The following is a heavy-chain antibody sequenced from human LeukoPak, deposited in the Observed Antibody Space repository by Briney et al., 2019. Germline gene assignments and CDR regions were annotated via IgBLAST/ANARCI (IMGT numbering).Heavy chain of an antibody. CDR2: INHSGST. V-gene: IGHV4-34*01. D-gene: IGHD1-26*01. J-gene: IGHJ4*02. CDR1: GGSFSGYY. CDR3: GVGATTIDY. Sequence: SETLSLTCAVYGGSFSGYYWSWIRQPPGKGLEWIGEINHSGSTNYNPSLKSRVTISVDTSKNQFSLKLSSVTAADTAVYYCGVGATTIDYWGQGTLVTVSS.